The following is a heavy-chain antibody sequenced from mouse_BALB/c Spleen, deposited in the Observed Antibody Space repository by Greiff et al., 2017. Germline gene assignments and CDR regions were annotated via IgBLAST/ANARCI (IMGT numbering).Heavy chain of an antibody. Sequence: EVQLVESGTVLARPGASVKMSCKASGYSFTSYWMHWVKQRPGQGLEWIGAIYPGNSDTSYNQKFKGKAKLTAVTSASTAYMERSSLTNEDSAVYYCTTMITTDYFDYWGQGTTLTVSS. CDR3: TTMITTDYFDY. J-gene: IGHJ2*01. D-gene: IGHD2-4*01. CDR1: GYSFTSYW. V-gene: IGHV1-5*01. CDR2: IYPGNSDT.